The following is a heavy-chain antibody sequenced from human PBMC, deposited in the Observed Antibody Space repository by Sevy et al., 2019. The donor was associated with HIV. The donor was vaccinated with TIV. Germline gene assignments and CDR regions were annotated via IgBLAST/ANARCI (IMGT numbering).Heavy chain of an antibody. CDR3: ARNRDYYDSSGFSY. CDR2: ISSGSSYI. V-gene: IGHV3-21*06. CDR1: GFTFNYFN. Sequence: GGSLRLSCAASGFTFNYFNMNWVRQAPGKGLEWVSSISSGSSYIKYADSVQGRITISRDNAKSSLYLQMNSLSAEDTAVYYCARNRDYYDSSGFSYWGQGTLVTVSS. D-gene: IGHD3-22*01. J-gene: IGHJ4*02.